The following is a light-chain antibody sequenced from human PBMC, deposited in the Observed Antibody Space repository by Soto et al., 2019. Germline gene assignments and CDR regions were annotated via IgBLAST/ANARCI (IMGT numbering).Light chain of an antibody. J-gene: IGKJ5*01. V-gene: IGKV3-11*01. CDR2: YAS. Sequence: EIVLTQSPATLSLSPGERATLSCRASQSVSSYLSWYQQKPGQAPRLLIYYASNSATGIPARFSGSGSWTDFTRTISSLEPEDFAVYYCQQRSDWPVTFGQGTRLEIK. CDR3: QQRSDWPVT. CDR1: QSVSSY.